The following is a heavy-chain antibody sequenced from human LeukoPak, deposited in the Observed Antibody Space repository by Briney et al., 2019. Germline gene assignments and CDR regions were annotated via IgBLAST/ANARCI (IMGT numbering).Heavy chain of an antibody. CDR3: AKFISNGFDI. V-gene: IGHV3-23*01. CDR2: ISGSGGNT. Sequence: GGSLRLSWAASGFTFSSYAMSWVRQAPGKGLERVSSISGSGGNTYYADSVKGRFTISRDNSKNTLYLQMNSLRAEDTAVYYCAKFISNGFDIWGQGTMVTVSS. CDR1: GFTFSSYA. D-gene: IGHD3-10*01. J-gene: IGHJ3*02.